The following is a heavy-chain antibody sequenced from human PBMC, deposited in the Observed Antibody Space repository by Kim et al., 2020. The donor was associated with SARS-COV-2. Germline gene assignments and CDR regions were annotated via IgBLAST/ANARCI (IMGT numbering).Heavy chain of an antibody. D-gene: IGHD2-21*02. V-gene: IGHV4-34*01. CDR3: ARGLQLRRGGDLMPPYFDY. Sequence: SETLSHTCAVYGGSFSGYYWSWIRQPPGKGLEWIGEINHSGSTNYNPSLKSRVTISVDTSKNQFSLKLSSVTAADTAVYYCARGLQLRRGGDLMPPYFDYWGQGTLVTVSS. CDR2: INHSGST. CDR1: GGSFSGYY. J-gene: IGHJ4*02.